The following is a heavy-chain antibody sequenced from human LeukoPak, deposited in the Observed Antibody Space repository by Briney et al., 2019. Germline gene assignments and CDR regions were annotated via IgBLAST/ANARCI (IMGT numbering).Heavy chain of an antibody. CDR3: ARVGYDFWSTTRGGYFDY. CDR1: GYTFTGYY. V-gene: IGHV1-2*02. CDR2: INPNSGGT. Sequence: ASVKVSCKASGYTFTGYYMHWVRQAPGQGLEWMGWINPNSGGTNYAQKFQGRVTMTRDTSISTAYMELSRLRSDDMAVYYCARVGYDFWSTTRGGYFDYWGQGTLVTVSS. J-gene: IGHJ4*02. D-gene: IGHD3-3*01.